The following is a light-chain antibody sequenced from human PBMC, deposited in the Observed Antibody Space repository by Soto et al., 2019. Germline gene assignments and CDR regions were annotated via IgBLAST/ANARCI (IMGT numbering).Light chain of an antibody. Sequence: QSVLTQPPSVSGAPGPKVTISCTGSSSNIGAGYGVHWYQQLPGAAPKLLIYGNTNRPSGVPDRFSGSQSDTSASLAITGLQAEDEADYYCQTADTSLSVVFGGGTKLTGL. CDR1: SSNIGAGYG. CDR2: GNT. CDR3: QTADTSLSVV. J-gene: IGLJ2*01. V-gene: IGLV1-40*01.